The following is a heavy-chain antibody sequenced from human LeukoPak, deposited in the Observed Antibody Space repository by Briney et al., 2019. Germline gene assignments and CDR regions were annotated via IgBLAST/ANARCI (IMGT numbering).Heavy chain of an antibody. D-gene: IGHD6-13*01. J-gene: IGHJ5*02. CDR1: GGTFISYA. CDR3: ARRRAAAGTGWFDP. Sequence: SVKVSCKASGGTFISYAISWVRQAPGQGLEWMGGIIPIFGTANYAQKFQGRVTITADKSTSTAYMELSSLRSEDTAVYYCARRRAAAGTGWFDPWGQGTLVTVSS. V-gene: IGHV1-69*06. CDR2: IIPIFGTA.